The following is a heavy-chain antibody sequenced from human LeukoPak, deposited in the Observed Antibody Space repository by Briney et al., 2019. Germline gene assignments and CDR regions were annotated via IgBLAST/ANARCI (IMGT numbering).Heavy chain of an antibody. J-gene: IGHJ3*02. CDR1: GFTFSNYG. CDR2: ISGSGDGT. CDR3: ARDPNGDYVGAFDI. Sequence: PGGSLRLSCAASGFTFSNYGMSWVRQAPGKGLEWVSVISGSGDGTYYADSVKGRFTISRDNSKNTLYLQMNSLRAEDTAVYYCARDPNGDYVGAFDILGQGTMVTVSS. D-gene: IGHD4-17*01. V-gene: IGHV3-23*01.